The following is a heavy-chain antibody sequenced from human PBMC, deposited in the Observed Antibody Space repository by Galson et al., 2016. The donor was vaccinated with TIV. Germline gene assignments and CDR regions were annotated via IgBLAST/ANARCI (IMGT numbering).Heavy chain of an antibody. D-gene: IGHD4-11*01. CDR2: ISGRSSVI. J-gene: IGHJ4*02. CDR3: ARTPGDYSNYRPICY. Sequence: SLRLSCAASGFPFSTYSMNWVRQAPGKGLEWVSYISGRSSVIFYADSVKGRFTISRDNAKNSLFLQMNSLRDDDPAVYFCARTPGDYSNYRPICYWGQGTLVTVSS. CDR1: GFPFSTYS. V-gene: IGHV3-48*02.